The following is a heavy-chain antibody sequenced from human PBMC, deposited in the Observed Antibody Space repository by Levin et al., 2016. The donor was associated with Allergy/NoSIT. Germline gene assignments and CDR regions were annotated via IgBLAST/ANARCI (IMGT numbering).Heavy chain of an antibody. Sequence: WIRQPPGKGLEWIGYIYHSGSTYYNPSLKSRVTISVDRSKNQFSLKLSSVTAADTAVYYCARGGNYYGSGSYIGYWGQGTLVTVSS. CDR3: ARGGNYYGSGSYIGY. CDR2: IYHSGST. D-gene: IGHD3-10*01. V-gene: IGHV4-30-2*01. J-gene: IGHJ4*02.